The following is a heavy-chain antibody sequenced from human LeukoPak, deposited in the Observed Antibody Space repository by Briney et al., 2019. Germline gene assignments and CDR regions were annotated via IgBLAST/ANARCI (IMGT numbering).Heavy chain of an antibody. D-gene: IGHD3-10*01. CDR2: IYYSGST. CDR3: ARGPDYYGSD. CDR1: GGSISSYY. V-gene: IGHV4-59*01. J-gene: IGHJ1*01. Sequence: SETLSLTCTVSGGSISSYYWSWIRQPPGKGLEWIGYIYYSGSTNYKPSLKSRVTISVDTSRTQFSLKLSSVTAADTAVYYCARGPDYYGSDWGQGTLVTVSS.